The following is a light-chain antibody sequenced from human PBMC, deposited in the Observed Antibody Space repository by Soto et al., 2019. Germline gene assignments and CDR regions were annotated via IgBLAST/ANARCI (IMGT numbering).Light chain of an antibody. CDR1: QSISGSY. CDR2: GAS. J-gene: IGKJ5*01. CDR3: QQYGSSIT. Sequence: EIVLTQSPGTLSLSPGERATLSCRASQSISGSYLVWYQQKPGQAPRLLIYGASSRATGIPDRFSGSGSGTDFTLTISRLEPEDFAVYYCQQYGSSITFGQGTRLEIK. V-gene: IGKV3-20*01.